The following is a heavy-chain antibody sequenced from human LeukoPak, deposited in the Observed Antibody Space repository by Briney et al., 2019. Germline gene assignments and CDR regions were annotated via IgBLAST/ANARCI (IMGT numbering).Heavy chain of an antibody. CDR1: GGSFSGYY. J-gene: IGHJ3*02. Sequence: SETLSLTCAVYGGSFSGYYWSWIRQPPGKGLEWIGEINHSGSTNYNPSLKSRVTISVDTSKNQFSLKLSSVTAADTAVYYCARTYYDILTGYSTDAFDIWGRGTMVTVSS. CDR2: INHSGST. CDR3: ARTYYDILTGYSTDAFDI. D-gene: IGHD3-9*01. V-gene: IGHV4-34*01.